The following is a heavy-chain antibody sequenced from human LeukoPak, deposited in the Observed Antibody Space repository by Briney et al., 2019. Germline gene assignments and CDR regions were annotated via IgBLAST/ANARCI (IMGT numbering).Heavy chain of an antibody. Sequence: GGSLRLSCAASGFSFSRYWMHWVRQAPGKGLVWVSDIDTDGSTTNYADSVKGRFTISRDNAKNTVYLEMNSLRAEDTATYYCAREGSYLNSGGSYYLHWFDPWGQGTLVTVSS. D-gene: IGHD3-22*01. CDR1: GFSFSRYW. CDR3: AREGSYLNSGGSYYLHWFDP. CDR2: IDTDGSTT. V-gene: IGHV3-74*01. J-gene: IGHJ5*02.